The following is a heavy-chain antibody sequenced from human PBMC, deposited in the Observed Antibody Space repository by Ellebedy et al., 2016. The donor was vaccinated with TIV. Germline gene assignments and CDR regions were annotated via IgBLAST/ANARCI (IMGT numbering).Heavy chain of an antibody. CDR2: ISGTGGST. CDR3: ARLGYRSSWFDY. V-gene: IGHV3-23*01. D-gene: IGHD6-13*01. CDR1: GFTLNTYA. Sequence: GESLKISCAASGFTLNTYAMSWVRQAPGKGLEWVSSISGTGGSTWYADSVQGRFTLSRDNSKNTLSLQMNSLRADDTAVYYCARLGYRSSWFDYWGQGALVTVSS. J-gene: IGHJ4*02.